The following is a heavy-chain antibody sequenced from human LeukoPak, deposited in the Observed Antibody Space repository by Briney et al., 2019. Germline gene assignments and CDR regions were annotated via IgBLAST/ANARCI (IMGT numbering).Heavy chain of an antibody. D-gene: IGHD2-21*01. CDR3: ARNKGLAYCGGDCPGDFDY. CDR1: GYTFTSYG. Sequence: ASVKVSCKASGYTFTSYGISWVRQAPGQGLEWMGWISAYNGNTNYAQKLQGRVTMTTDTSTSTAYMELRSLRSDDTAVYYCARNKGLAYCGGDCPGDFDYWGQGTLVTVSS. CDR2: ISAYNGNT. J-gene: IGHJ4*02. V-gene: IGHV1-18*01.